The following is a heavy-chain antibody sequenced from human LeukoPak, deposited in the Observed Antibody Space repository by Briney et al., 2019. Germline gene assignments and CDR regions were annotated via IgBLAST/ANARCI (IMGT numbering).Heavy chain of an antibody. CDR1: GFTFSSYS. J-gene: IGHJ2*01. D-gene: IGHD5-24*01. V-gene: IGHV3-21*01. CDR2: ISSSSSYI. Sequence: PGGSLILSCAASGFTFSSYSMNWVRQAPGKGLEWVSSISSSSSYIYYADSVKGRFTISRDNAKNSLYLQMNSLRAEDTAVYYCARDLEDWYFDLWGRGTLVTVSS. CDR3: ARDLEDWYFDL.